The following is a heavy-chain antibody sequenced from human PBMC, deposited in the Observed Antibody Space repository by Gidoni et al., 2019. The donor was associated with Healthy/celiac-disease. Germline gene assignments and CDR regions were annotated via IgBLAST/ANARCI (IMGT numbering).Heavy chain of an antibody. CDR1: GFPLSTRGMR. D-gene: IGHD3-10*01. CDR2: IDWDDDK. V-gene: IGHV2-70*04. J-gene: IGHJ4*02. Sequence: QVTFKEPGPALAKPTQTLTLTCTFSGFPLSTRGMRVSWIRKPPGKALEWLARIDWDDDKFYSTSLKTRLTISKDTSKNQLVLTMTNMYPVDTATYYCARIVPPHGSGAYYFDYWGQGTLVTVSS. CDR3: ARIVPPHGSGAYYFDY.